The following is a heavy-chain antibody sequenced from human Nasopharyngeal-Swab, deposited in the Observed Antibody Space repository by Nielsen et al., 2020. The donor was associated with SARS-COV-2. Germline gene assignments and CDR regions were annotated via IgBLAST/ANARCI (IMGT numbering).Heavy chain of an antibody. D-gene: IGHD3-9*01. J-gene: IGHJ4*02. CDR3: ARDVGLLRYLDWLYTPLYYFDY. CDR2: INTNTGNP. Sequence: WVRQAPGQGLEWMGWINTNTGNPTYAQGFTGRFVFSLDTSVSTAYLQISSLKAEDTAVYYCARDVGLLRYLDWLYTPLYYFDYWGQGTLVTVSS. V-gene: IGHV7-4-1*02.